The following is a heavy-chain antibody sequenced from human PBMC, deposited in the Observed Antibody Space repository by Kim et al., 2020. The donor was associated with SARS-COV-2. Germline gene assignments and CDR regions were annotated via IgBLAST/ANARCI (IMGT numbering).Heavy chain of an antibody. CDR2: IYYSGST. D-gene: IGHD3-16*02. J-gene: IGHJ4*01. Sequence: SETLSLTCTVSVGSVSSFSYYWGWIRQPPGKGLEWVGSIYYSGSTDYNPSLKSRVTISADTSKKNFSLNLSSVTAADTAVYYCARQYYDYVWGSYRGFDYWGHGTLVTVSS. CDR1: VGSVSSFSYY. V-gene: IGHV4-39*01. CDR3: ARQYYDYVWGSYRGFDY.